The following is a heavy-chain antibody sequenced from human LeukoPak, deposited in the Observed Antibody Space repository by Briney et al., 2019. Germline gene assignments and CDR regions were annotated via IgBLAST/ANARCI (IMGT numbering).Heavy chain of an antibody. V-gene: IGHV1-2*02. D-gene: IGHD3-9*01. CDR2: INPNSGGT. CDR1: GYTFTGYY. Sequence: ASVKVSCKASGYTFTGYYMHWVRQAPGQGLEWMGWINPNSGGTNYAQKFQGRVTMTRDTSISTAYMELSRLRSDDTAVYYCARGMDILTGYYTSLFYLDYWGQGTLVTVSS. J-gene: IGHJ4*02. CDR3: ARGMDILTGYYTSLFYLDY.